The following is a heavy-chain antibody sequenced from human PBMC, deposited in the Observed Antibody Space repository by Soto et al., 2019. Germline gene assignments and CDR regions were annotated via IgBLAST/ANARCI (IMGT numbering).Heavy chain of an antibody. CDR2: INPSIGTT. Sequence: ASVKVSCKASGYTFTSQNMHWVRQAPGQGLEWMGVINPSIGTTTYAQKFQGRVTMTSDTSTSSVYMEVSSLRSQDTAVYYCISTLGARFDYRGQGTLVTVSS. D-gene: IGHD1-26*01. J-gene: IGHJ4*02. CDR1: GYTFTSQN. V-gene: IGHV1-46*03. CDR3: ISTLGARFDY.